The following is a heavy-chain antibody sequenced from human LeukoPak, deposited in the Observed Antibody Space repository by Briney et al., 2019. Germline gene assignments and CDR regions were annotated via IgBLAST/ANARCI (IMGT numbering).Heavy chain of an antibody. CDR2: ITGRGEST. D-gene: IGHD6-25*01. Sequence: GGSLRLSCAASGFAFNTYAMSWVRQAPGKGLEWVSGITGRGESTYYADSVKGRFTISRDNSKNTLYLQMNSLRAEDAAIYYCARDRRLASFDYGGQGTLVTVSS. V-gene: IGHV3-23*01. CDR1: GFAFNTYA. CDR3: ARDRRLASFDY. J-gene: IGHJ4*02.